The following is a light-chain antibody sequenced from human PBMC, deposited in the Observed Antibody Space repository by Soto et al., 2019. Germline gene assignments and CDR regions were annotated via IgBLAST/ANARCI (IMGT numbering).Light chain of an antibody. CDR2: AAS. Sequence: AIRMTQSPSSLSASTGDRVTITCRASQGISSYLAWYQQKPGKAPKLLIYAASTLQSGVPSGFSGSGSGTDFTLTISCLQSEDFATYYCQQYYSYPRTFGQGTKVDNK. CDR1: QGISSY. V-gene: IGKV1-8*01. J-gene: IGKJ1*01. CDR3: QQYYSYPRT.